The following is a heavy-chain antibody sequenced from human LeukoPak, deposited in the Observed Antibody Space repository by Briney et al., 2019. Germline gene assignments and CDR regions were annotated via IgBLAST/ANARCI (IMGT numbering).Heavy chain of an antibody. CDR2: LSTSGAAT. CDR3: AKATYSGSYSLPPFFDY. J-gene: IGHJ4*02. D-gene: IGHD1-26*01. Sequence: PGGSLRLSCAASGFTFSSFSMNWVRQAPGKGLEWVSTLSTSGAATYYADSVKGRFTISRDNSKNTLYLQMNSLRAEDTAVYYCAKATYSGSYSLPPFFDYWGQGTLVTVSS. CDR1: GFTFSSFS. V-gene: IGHV3-23*01.